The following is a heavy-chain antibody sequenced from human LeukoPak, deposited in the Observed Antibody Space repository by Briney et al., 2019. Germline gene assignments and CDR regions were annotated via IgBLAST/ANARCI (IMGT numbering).Heavy chain of an antibody. CDR2: ISYDGNIK. CDR1: GFTFRSYA. CDR3: ARDQIAAAVAFDY. Sequence: GKSLRLSCAASGFTFRSYAIHWVRQAPGKGLEWVAFISYDGNIKYYADSVKGRFTISRDNSKNTLYLQMNSLRAEDTAVYYCARDQIAAAVAFDYWGQGTLVTVSS. V-gene: IGHV3-30-3*01. D-gene: IGHD6-13*01. J-gene: IGHJ4*02.